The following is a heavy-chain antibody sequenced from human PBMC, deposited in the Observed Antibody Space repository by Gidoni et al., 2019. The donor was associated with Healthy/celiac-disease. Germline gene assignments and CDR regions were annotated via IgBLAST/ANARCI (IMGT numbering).Heavy chain of an antibody. D-gene: IGHD3-22*01. CDR3: VKTLYDSSGYHLTPFDY. J-gene: IGHJ4*02. V-gene: IGHV3-64D*06. Sequence: EVQLVESGGGFVQPGGSLRLSCSASGSAFTRHAMHWVRQAPGKGMEYVSTISSNGGSTYYTDSVKGRFTISRDNSKNTLYLQMSSLRAEDTAVYYWVKTLYDSSGYHLTPFDYWGQGTLVTVSS. CDR2: ISSNGGST. CDR1: GSAFTRHA.